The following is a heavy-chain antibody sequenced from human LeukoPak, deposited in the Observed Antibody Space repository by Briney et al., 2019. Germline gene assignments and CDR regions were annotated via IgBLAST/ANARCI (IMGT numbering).Heavy chain of an antibody. CDR3: ARENYYDSSVFDY. CDR2: INPNSGGT. Sequence: ASVKVSCKASGYTFTGYYMHWVRQAPGQGLEWMGWINPNSGGTNYAQKFQGRVTMTRDTSISTAYMGLSRLRSDDTAVYYCARENYYDSSVFDYWGQGTLVTVSS. V-gene: IGHV1-2*02. D-gene: IGHD3-22*01. CDR1: GYTFTGYY. J-gene: IGHJ4*02.